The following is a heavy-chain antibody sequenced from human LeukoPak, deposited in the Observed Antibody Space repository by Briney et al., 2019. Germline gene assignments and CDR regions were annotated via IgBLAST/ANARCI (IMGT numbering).Heavy chain of an antibody. Sequence: SETLSLTCAVYGGSFSGYYWTWIRQPPEKGLEWIGEIHHSGSTNYNPSLKSRVTISVDMSKNHFSLRLRSVTAADTAMYYCARGTLYRGWSYYLDFWGQGSQVTVSS. CDR3: ARGTLYRGWSYYLDF. J-gene: IGHJ4*02. D-gene: IGHD6-19*01. V-gene: IGHV4-34*01. CDR2: IHHSGST. CDR1: GGSFSGYY.